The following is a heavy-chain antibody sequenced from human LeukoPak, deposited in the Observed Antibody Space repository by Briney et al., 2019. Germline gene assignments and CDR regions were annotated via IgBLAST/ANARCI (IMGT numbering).Heavy chain of an antibody. CDR1: GYTFTSYG. CDR3: ARDLVDSPYYFDY. V-gene: IGHV1-18*01. D-gene: IGHD2-15*01. J-gene: IGHJ4*02. CDR2: ISAYDGNT. Sequence: ASVKVSCKASGYTFTSYGISWVRQAPGQGLEWMGWISAYDGNTNYAEKFQGRVTMTTDTSTSTAYMGLRSLRSEDTAVYYCARDLVDSPYYFDYWGQGTLVTVSS.